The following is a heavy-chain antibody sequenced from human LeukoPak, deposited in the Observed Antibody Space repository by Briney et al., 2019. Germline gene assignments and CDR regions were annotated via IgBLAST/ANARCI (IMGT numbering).Heavy chain of an antibody. V-gene: IGHV3-33*06. D-gene: IGHD4-11*01. CDR3: AKSDSNYVETRYYIDY. J-gene: IGHJ4*02. Sequence: SVKGRFTISRDNSKNTLYLQMDSLRAEDTAVYHCAKSDSNYVETRYYIDYWGQGTLVTVSS.